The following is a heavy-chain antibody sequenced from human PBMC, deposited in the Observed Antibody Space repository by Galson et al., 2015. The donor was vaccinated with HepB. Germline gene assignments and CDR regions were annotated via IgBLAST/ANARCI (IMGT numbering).Heavy chain of an antibody. CDR3: ARDFGTTVPTGRERGPSDY. J-gene: IGHJ4*02. D-gene: IGHD4-11*01. CDR1: GGTFSSYA. Sequence: SVKVSCKASGGTFSSYAISWVRQAPGQGLEWMGRIIPILGIANYAQKFQGRVTITADKSTSTAYMELSSLRSEDTAVYYCARDFGTTVPTGRERGPSDYWGQGTLVTVSS. V-gene: IGHV1-69*04. CDR2: IIPILGIA.